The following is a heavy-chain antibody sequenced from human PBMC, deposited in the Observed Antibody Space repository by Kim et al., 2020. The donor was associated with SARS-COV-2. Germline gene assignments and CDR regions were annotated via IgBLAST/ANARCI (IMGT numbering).Heavy chain of an antibody. Sequence: SVKVSCKASGGTFSSYAISWVRQAPGQGLEWMGRIIPILGIANYAQKFQGRVTITADKSTSTAYMELSSLRSEDTAVYYCARDMQYQLLSPSYYGMDVWGQGTTVTVSS. V-gene: IGHV1-69*04. D-gene: IGHD2-2*01. CDR1: GGTFSSYA. CDR2: IIPILGIA. J-gene: IGHJ6*02. CDR3: ARDMQYQLLSPSYYGMDV.